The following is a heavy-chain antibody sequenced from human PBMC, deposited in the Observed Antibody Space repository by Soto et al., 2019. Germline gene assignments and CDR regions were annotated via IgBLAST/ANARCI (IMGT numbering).Heavy chain of an antibody. CDR2: ISYSGST. D-gene: IGHD4-17*01. CDR1: GDSISSSSYF. V-gene: IGHV4-31*03. Sequence: QVQLQESGPGLVKPSQTLSLTCTVSGDSISSSSYFWSWIRQHPGKGLEWIGYISYSGSTYYNPSLKSRVSISVDTSKNQFSLKLTSLTAADTAVYYCARDGSLRGTVINGLDVWGQGTTVTVSS. J-gene: IGHJ6*02. CDR3: ARDGSLRGTVINGLDV.